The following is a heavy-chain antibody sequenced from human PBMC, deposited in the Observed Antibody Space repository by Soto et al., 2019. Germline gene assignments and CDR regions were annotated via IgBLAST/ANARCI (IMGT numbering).Heavy chain of an antibody. CDR1: GGSISSGGYY. CDR3: ARVPSGSFYRFDY. Sequence: PSETLSLTCTVSGGSISSGGYYWSWIRQHPGKGLEWIGYIYYSGSTYYNPSLQSRITISVDTSKNQFSLKLTSVTAADTAVYYCARVPSGSFYRFDYWGQGTLVTVSS. V-gene: IGHV4-31*03. CDR2: IYYSGST. J-gene: IGHJ4*02. D-gene: IGHD3-10*01.